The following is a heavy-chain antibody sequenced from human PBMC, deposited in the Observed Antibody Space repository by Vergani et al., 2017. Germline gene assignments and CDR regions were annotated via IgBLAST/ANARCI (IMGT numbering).Heavy chain of an antibody. CDR1: GFTFSSYA. CDR3: AKAYYDFWSGRPDYYYGMDV. CDR2: ISGSGGST. V-gene: IGHV3-23*01. Sequence: EVQLLESGGGLVQPGGSLRLSCAASGFTFSSYAMSWVRQAPGKGLEWVSAISGSGGSTYYADSVKGRFTISRDNSKNTLYLQMNSLRAEDTAVYYCAKAYYDFWSGRPDYYYGMDVWGQGTTVTVSS. D-gene: IGHD3-3*01. J-gene: IGHJ6*02.